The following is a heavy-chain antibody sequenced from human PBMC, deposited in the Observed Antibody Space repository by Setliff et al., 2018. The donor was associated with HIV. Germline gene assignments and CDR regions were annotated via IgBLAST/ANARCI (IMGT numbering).Heavy chain of an antibody. Sequence: GASVKVSCKASGGTFNNYAISWVRQAPGQGLEWVGGIIPLFGTTNYAQKFQGRVTITADESTNTAHMELNSLRSIDTAMYYCARDPGEGGDGFLDWTIGYYYYMDVWGKGATVTVSS. J-gene: IGHJ6*03. CDR2: IIPLFGTT. D-gene: IGHD3-3*01. V-gene: IGHV1-69*13. CDR1: GGTFNNYA. CDR3: ARDPGEGGDGFLDWTIGYYYYMDV.